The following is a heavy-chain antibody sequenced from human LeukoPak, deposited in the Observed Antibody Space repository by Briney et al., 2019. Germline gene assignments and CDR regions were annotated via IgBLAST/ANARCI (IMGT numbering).Heavy chain of an antibody. J-gene: IGHJ6*03. V-gene: IGHV3-48*01. CDR3: ARRGDRLCSSMNCEPHYYFYYMDV. D-gene: IGHD2-2*01. Sequence: GGSLRLSCTASRFRFSYYSMNWVRQAPGKGLEWVSFITGRTSVIYYADSVKGRFTISRDNAKNSLYLQMNSLSAEDTAVYYCARRGDRLCSSMNCEPHYYFYYMDVWGKGTTVTVSS. CDR2: ITGRTSVI. CDR1: RFRFSYYS.